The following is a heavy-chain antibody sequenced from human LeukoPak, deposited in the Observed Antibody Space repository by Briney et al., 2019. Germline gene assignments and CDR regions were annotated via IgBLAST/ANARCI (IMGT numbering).Heavy chain of an antibody. D-gene: IGHD1-26*01. J-gene: IGHJ4*02. V-gene: IGHV3-74*01. Sequence: SGGSLRLSCAASGFIFSSYWIHSVRQAPGKGLVWVSRINSDGSSTSYADSVKGRFTISRDNAKNTLYLQMNSLRAEDTAVYYCARSSGSYSWAFDYWGQGTLVTVSS. CDR3: ARSSGSYSWAFDY. CDR1: GFIFSSYW. CDR2: INSDGSST.